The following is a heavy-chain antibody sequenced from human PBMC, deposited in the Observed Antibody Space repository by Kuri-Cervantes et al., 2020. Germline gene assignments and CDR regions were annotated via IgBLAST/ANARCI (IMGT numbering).Heavy chain of an antibody. CDR2: INSDGSST. CDR3: VKDNDPLLRRPHLHV. D-gene: IGHD1-1*01. J-gene: IGHJ6*04. V-gene: IGHV3-74*01. Sequence: GESLKISCAASGFTFSSYWMHWVRQAPGKGLVWVSRINSDGSSTSYADSVKGRFTISRDNAKDTLYLQMNSLRAEDTALYYCVKDNDPLLRRPHLHVWGKGTTVTVSS. CDR1: GFTFSSYW.